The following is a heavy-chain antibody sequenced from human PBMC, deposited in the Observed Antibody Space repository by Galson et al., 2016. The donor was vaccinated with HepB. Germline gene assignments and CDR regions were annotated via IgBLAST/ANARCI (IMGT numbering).Heavy chain of an antibody. V-gene: IGHV3-21*01. CDR1: GIIFDDYS. CDR2: ISRSGTFL. D-gene: IGHD2-2*01. Sequence: SLRLSCAASGIIFDDYSMNWVRQTPGKGLEWVASISRSGTFLYYAASVMGRFAISRDSATNSLYLQMNSLRVKDTGVYYCARDRGVVVPTSYGYEGMYVWGQGTAVTVSS. CDR3: ARDRGVVVPTSYGYEGMYV. J-gene: IGHJ6*02.